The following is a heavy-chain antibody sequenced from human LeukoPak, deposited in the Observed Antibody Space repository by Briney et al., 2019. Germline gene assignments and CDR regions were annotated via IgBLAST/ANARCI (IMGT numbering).Heavy chain of an antibody. J-gene: IGHJ4*02. D-gene: IGHD1-14*01. Sequence: PGGSLRLSCSPSGFTFSNYAMHWVRQAPGKGLEWVAYIGGSSRSIDYADSVKGRFTISRDNAKNSVYLQMSSLRDEDTAVYTCARDRDHAFDSWGQGTLVTVSS. CDR2: IGGSSRSI. V-gene: IGHV3-48*02. CDR3: ARDRDHAFDS. CDR1: GFTFSNYA.